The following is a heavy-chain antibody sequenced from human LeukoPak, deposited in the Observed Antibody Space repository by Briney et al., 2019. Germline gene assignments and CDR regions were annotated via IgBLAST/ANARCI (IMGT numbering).Heavy chain of an antibody. V-gene: IGHV3-48*01. CDR1: GFTFSSYH. CDR3: ASVVQDVTGADF. Sequence: PGGSLRLSCAASGFTFSSYHMNWVRQAPGKGLEWISYIHSTSSTIHYADSVKGRFTISRDNAKNSLYLQMNSLRAEDTAVYYCASVVQDVTGADFWGQGTLVTVSS. D-gene: IGHD3-9*01. J-gene: IGHJ4*02. CDR2: IHSTSSTI.